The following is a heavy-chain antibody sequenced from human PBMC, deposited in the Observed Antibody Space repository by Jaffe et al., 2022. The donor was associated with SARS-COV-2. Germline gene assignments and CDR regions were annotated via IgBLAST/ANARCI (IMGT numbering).Heavy chain of an antibody. D-gene: IGHD4-17*01. CDR2: IDYIGST. V-gene: IGHV4-39*01. J-gene: IGHJ4*02. Sequence: QLQLQESGPGLVKPSETLSLTCSVSGVSISSRYYYWTWIRQSPGRGPDWIGNIDYIGSTYYNPSLKSRVTISVDTSKNQFSLNLSFVTAADTAVYYCATHAVTTKSLDYWGQGTLATVSS. CDR1: GVSISSRYYY. CDR3: ATHAVTTKSLDY.